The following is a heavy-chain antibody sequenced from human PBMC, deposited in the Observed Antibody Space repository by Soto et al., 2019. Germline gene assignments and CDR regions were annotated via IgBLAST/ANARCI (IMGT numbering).Heavy chain of an antibody. D-gene: IGHD3-3*01. CDR1: GYSFTSYW. V-gene: IGHV5-51*01. CDR2: IYPGDSDT. Sequence: RGESLKISCKGSGYSFTSYWIGWVRQMPGKGLEWMGIIYPGDSDTRYSPSFQGQVTISADKSISTAYLQWSSLKASDTAMYYCARKFSIGYHPEYGMDVWGQGTTVTVSS. J-gene: IGHJ6*02. CDR3: ARKFSIGYHPEYGMDV.